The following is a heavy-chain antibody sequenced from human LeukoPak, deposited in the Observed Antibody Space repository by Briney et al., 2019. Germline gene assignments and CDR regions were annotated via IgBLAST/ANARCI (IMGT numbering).Heavy chain of an antibody. CDR2: IWYDGSNK. Sequence: GGSLRLSCAASGFTFSSYDMHWVRQAPGKGLEWVAVIWYDGSNKYYADSVKGRFTISRDNSKNTLYLQMNSLRAEDTAVYYCARDFLSLTNYYDSSGYPGSTGFDYWGQGTLVTVSS. J-gene: IGHJ4*02. CDR1: GFTFSSYD. V-gene: IGHV3-33*08. D-gene: IGHD3-22*01. CDR3: ARDFLSLTNYYDSSGYPGSTGFDY.